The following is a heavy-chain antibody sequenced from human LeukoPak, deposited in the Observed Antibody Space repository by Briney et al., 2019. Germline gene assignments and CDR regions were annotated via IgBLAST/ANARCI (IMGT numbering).Heavy chain of an antibody. CDR2: ISSSSSYI. CDR3: ARDRNWNNWFDP. J-gene: IGHJ5*02. V-gene: IGHV3-21*01. D-gene: IGHD1-1*01. CDR1: GFTFSSYS. Sequence: GGSLRLSCAASGFTFSSYSMNWVRQAPGKGLEWVSSISSSSSYIYYADSVKGRFTISRDNAKNSLYLQMNSLRAGDTAVYYCARDRNWNNWFDPWGQGTLVTVSS.